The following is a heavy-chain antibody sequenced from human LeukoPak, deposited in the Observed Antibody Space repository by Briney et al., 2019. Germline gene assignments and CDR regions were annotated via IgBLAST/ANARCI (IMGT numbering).Heavy chain of an antibody. D-gene: IGHD1-1*01. CDR2: INPDGTAA. CDR3: AKGSNFAFDN. J-gene: IGHJ4*02. Sequence: GGSLRLSCAASGFSFSNFWMHWVRQAPGMGLVWVSQINPDGTAALYADSVKGRFTISRDNAKNTLYLQMSTLRADDTAVYYCAKGSNFAFDNWGQGILVTVSS. V-gene: IGHV3-74*01. CDR1: GFSFSNFW.